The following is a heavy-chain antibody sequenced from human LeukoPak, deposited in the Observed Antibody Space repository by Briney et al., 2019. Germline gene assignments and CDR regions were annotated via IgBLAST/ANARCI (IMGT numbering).Heavy chain of an antibody. D-gene: IGHD6-19*01. CDR1: GFTFIDYY. CDR2: ISSSGTTI. J-gene: IGHJ4*02. V-gene: IGHV3-11*01. Sequence: GGSLRLSCTASGFTFIDYYMSWIRQAPGKGLEWVSYISSSGTTIYYADSVKGRFTISRDNAKKSLYLQMNSLRAEDTAIYCCASNGGAVAKTTEFDYWGQGALVTVSS. CDR3: ASNGGAVAKTTEFDY.